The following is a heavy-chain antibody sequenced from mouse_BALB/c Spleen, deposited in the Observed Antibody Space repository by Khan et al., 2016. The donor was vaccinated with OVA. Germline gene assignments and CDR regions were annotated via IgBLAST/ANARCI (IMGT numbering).Heavy chain of an antibody. V-gene: IGHV5-12-1*01. J-gene: IGHJ1*01. CDR1: GFTFSSYD. CDR2: INSGGDST. Sequence: EVELVESGGGLVKPVGSLKLSCTASGFTFSSYDMSWVRQTPEKRLEWVAYINSGGDSTYSPDTVKGRFTISRDNAKNNLYLQMSSLKSEDTAIYYCTRRTGYLDVWGAGTTVTVSS. CDR3: TRRTGYLDV.